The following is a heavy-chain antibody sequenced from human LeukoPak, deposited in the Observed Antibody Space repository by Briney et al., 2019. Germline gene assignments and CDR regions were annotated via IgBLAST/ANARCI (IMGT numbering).Heavy chain of an antibody. D-gene: IGHD2-2*01. CDR3: AKGYCSSTSCYLYYFDY. J-gene: IGHJ4*02. CDR2: ISGSGGST. Sequence: PGGSLRLSCAASGFTFSSYAMSWVRQAPGKGLEWVSAISGSGGSTYYADSVKGRFTISRDNSKNTQYLQMNSLRAEDTAVYYCAKGYCSSTSCYLYYFDYWGQGTLVTVSS. V-gene: IGHV3-23*01. CDR1: GFTFSSYA.